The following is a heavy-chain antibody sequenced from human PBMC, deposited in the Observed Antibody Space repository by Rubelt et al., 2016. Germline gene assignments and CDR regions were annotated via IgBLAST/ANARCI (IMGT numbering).Heavy chain of an antibody. CDR3: ASRGGYFDY. D-gene: IGHD3-16*01. CDR2: IYYSGST. CDR1: GGSISSYY. Sequence: QVQLQESGPGLVKPSETLSLTCTVSGGSISSYYLSWIRQPPGKGLEWIGYIYYSGSTSYNPSLKSLVTISVDTSKNQFSLRLSSVTAADTAVYYCASRGGYFDYWGQGTLVTVSS. J-gene: IGHJ4*02. V-gene: IGHV4-59*08.